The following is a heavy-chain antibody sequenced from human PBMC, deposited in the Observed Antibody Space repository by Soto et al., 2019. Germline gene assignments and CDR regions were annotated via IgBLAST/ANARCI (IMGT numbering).Heavy chain of an antibody. CDR2: VSGGGIT. CDR3: VKGSWGDY. V-gene: IGHV3-23*01. J-gene: IGHJ4*02. Sequence: EVQLLESGGGLVQPGGSLRLSCSASGVTFSSHDMIWVRQAPGKGLEWVSGVSGGGITSYADSEKGRFTISRDKSRNTLYLQMNSLRVEDMAVYYCVKGSWGDYWGQGKRVTVSS. CDR1: GVTFSSHD. D-gene: IGHD3-16*01.